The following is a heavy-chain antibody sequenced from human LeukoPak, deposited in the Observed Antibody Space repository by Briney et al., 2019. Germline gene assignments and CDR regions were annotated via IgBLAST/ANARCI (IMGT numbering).Heavy chain of an antibody. CDR3: ARSRGPASARPPPD. D-gene: IGHD3-10*01. Sequence: ASVKVSCKSSGYTFSSYGFTWVRQAPGQGLEWMGWISAHNGNANYPQKHQDRLTMTIDTSTSTVYMELKTLTSDDTAIYYCARSRGPASARPPPDWGQGTLVTVSS. CDR1: GYTFSSYG. V-gene: IGHV1-18*01. CDR2: ISAHNGNA. J-gene: IGHJ4*02.